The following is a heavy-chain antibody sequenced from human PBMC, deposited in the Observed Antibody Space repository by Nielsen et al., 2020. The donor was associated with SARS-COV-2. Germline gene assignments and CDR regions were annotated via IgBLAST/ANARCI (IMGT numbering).Heavy chain of an antibody. CDR2: IYYSGST. Sequence: SETLSLTCAVSGGSISSYYWSWIRQLPGKGLEWIGYIYYSGSTKYNPSFKSRVTISVDTSKKQFSLKLISVHAADTAVYYCARHLRDFGSGTLNVAFDYWGQETLVTVSS. D-gene: IGHD3-10*01. CDR1: GGSISSYY. V-gene: IGHV4-59*08. J-gene: IGHJ4*02. CDR3: ARHLRDFGSGTLNVAFDY.